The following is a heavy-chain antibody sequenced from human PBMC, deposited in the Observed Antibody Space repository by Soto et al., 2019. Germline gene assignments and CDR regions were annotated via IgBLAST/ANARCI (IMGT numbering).Heavy chain of an antibody. CDR1: GGSISSSSYY. CDR2: IYYSGST. D-gene: IGHD3-3*01. Sequence: PSETLSLTCAVSGGSISSSSYYWGWIRQPPGKGLEWIGSIYYSGSTYYNPSLKSRVTISVDTSKNQFSLKLSSVTAADTAVYYCARDQGYYDFWSGSPNYYYGMDVWGQGTTVTVSS. V-gene: IGHV4-39*07. J-gene: IGHJ6*02. CDR3: ARDQGYYDFWSGSPNYYYGMDV.